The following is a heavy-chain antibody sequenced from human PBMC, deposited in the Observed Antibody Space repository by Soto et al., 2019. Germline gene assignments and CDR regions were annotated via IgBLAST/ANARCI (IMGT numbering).Heavy chain of an antibody. CDR1: GFLFSNYA. CDR2: ISRNGGAT. J-gene: IGHJ2*01. Sequence: EVRLVESGEGLVQPGGSLRLSCAASGFLFSNYAMHWVRLAPGRGLEYVSAISRNGGATYYADSVKDRFTISRDNSKNTLYLQMGSLKAEDMAVYYCARGGGANTVLLNWYFDVWGRGTLVTVSS. D-gene: IGHD3-16*01. CDR3: ARGGGANTVLLNWYFDV. V-gene: IGHV3-64*02.